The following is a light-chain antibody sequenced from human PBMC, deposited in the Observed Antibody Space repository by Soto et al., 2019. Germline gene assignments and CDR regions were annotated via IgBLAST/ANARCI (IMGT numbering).Light chain of an antibody. Sequence: ENVLTQSPGTLSLSPGERATLSCRASQGISSSYLAWYQQKPGQTPRLLIYHASSRATGIPDRFSGSGSGTDFTLTISRLEPEDFAVYYCQQYGDSLLTFGGGTKVEIK. J-gene: IGKJ4*01. CDR3: QQYGDSLLT. CDR2: HAS. V-gene: IGKV3-20*01. CDR1: QGISSSY.